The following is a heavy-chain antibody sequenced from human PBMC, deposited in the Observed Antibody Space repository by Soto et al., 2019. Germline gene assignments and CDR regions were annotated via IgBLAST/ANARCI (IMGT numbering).Heavy chain of an antibody. CDR2: ISAYNGNT. D-gene: IGHD6-6*01. CDR1: GYTFTSYG. J-gene: IGHJ3*02. Sequence: ASVKVSCKASGYTFTSYGISWVRQAPGQGLEGMGWISAYNGNTNYAQKLQGRVTMTTDTSTSTAYMELRSLRSDDTAVYYCARRRGSSSRYDAFDIWGQGTMVTVSS. CDR3: ARRRGSSSRYDAFDI. V-gene: IGHV1-18*01.